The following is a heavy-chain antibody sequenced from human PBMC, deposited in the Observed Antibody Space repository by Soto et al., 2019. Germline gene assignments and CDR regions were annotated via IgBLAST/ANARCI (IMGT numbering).Heavy chain of an antibody. D-gene: IGHD3-16*01. CDR3: ARPRMGGFLDY. Sequence: QVQLVPSGAEVKKPGASLKVSCKASGYTFTSYDIIWVRQATGQGLEWMGWMNPNSGNTGYAQKIQGRVTMTRNTSISTAYMVLRSLRSEETDVYYCARPRMGGFLDYWGQGTLVAVST. J-gene: IGHJ4*02. CDR2: MNPNSGNT. CDR1: GYTFTSYD. V-gene: IGHV1-8*01.